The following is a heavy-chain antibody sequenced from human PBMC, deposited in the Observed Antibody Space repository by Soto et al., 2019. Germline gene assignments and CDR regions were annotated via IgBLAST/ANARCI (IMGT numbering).Heavy chain of an antibody. CDR2: IWYDGSNK. J-gene: IGHJ5*02. D-gene: IGHD5-12*01. CDR3: ARDGATFLNWFDP. CDR1: GFTFSSYG. Sequence: QVQLVESGGGVVQPGRSLRLSCAASGFTFSSYGMHWVRQAPGKGLEWVAVIWYDGSNKYYADSVKGRFTISRDNSKNTLYLQMNSLRDEDTAVYYCARDGATFLNWFDPWGQGTLVTVSS. V-gene: IGHV3-33*01.